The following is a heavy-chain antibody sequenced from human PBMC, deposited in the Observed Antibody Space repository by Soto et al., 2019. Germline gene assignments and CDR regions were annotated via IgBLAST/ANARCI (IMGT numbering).Heavy chain of an antibody. CDR1: GYTVTGNY. D-gene: IGHD2-8*01. CDR3: ARDYCTNGVWQGYFDY. CDR2: INPNSGGT. Sequence: QVQLVQSGAEVKKPGASVKVSCKASGYTVTGNYVHWVRQAPGQGLEWMGWINPNSGGTNYAQKFQGRVTIPGDTSISTAYMELSRLRSADTAMYYCARDYCTNGVWQGYFDYWGHGTLVTVSS. V-gene: IGHV1-2*02. J-gene: IGHJ4*01.